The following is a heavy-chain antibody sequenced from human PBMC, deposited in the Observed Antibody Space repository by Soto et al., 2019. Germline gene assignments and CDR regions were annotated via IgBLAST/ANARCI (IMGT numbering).Heavy chain of an antibody. CDR2: ISSSSSYI. D-gene: IGHD6-13*01. V-gene: IGHV3-21*01. CDR3: ARGGLAAAGPPYYYYVMDV. CDR1: GFTFSSYS. J-gene: IGHJ6*02. Sequence: GGSLRLSCAASGFTFSSYSMNWVRQAPGKGLEWVSSISSSSSYIYYADSVKGRFTISRDNAKNSLYLQMNSLRAEDTAVYYCARGGLAAAGPPYYYYVMDVWGQGTTVTVSS.